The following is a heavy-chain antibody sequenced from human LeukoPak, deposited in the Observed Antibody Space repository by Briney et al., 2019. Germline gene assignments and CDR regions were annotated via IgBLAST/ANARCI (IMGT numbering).Heavy chain of an antibody. CDR1: GFTFSSYG. V-gene: IGHV3-33*01. J-gene: IGHJ4*02. CDR3: ARDRHRLYDFWSGYFDY. D-gene: IGHD3-3*01. CDR2: IWYDGNNK. Sequence: PGRSLRLSCAASGFTFSSYGMHWVRQAPGKGLEWVAVIWYDGNNKYYADSVKGRFTISRDNSKNTLYLQMNSLRAEDTAVYYCARDRHRLYDFWSGYFDYWGQGTLVTVSS.